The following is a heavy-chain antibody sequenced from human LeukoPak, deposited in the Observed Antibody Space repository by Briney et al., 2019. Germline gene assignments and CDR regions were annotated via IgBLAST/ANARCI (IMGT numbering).Heavy chain of an antibody. V-gene: IGHV3-23*01. Sequence: GSLRLSCAASGFTFSSYAMSWVRQAPGKGLEWVSAISGSGGSTYYADSVKGRFTISRDNSKNTLYLQMNSLRAEDTAVYYCAKGYSSGWNPTPYYFDYWGQGTLVTVSS. CDR3: AKGYSSGWNPTPYYFDY. D-gene: IGHD6-19*01. CDR1: GFTFSSYA. J-gene: IGHJ4*02. CDR2: ISGSGGST.